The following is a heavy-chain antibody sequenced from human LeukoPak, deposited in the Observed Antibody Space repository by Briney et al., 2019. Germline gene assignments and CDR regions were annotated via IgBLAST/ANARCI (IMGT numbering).Heavy chain of an antibody. D-gene: IGHD6-13*01. V-gene: IGHV1-24*01. J-gene: IGHJ4*02. CDR2: FDPEDGET. CDR3: ARYIAAAAIFDY. Sequence: ASVKVSCKVSGYTLTELSMHWVRQAPGKGLEWMGGFDPEDGETIYAQKFQGRVTMTEDTSTDTAYMELSSLRSEDTAVYYCARYIAAAAIFDYWGQGTLVTVSS. CDR1: GYTLTELS.